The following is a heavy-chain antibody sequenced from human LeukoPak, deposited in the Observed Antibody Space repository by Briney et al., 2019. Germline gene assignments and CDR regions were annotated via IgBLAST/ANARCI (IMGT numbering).Heavy chain of an antibody. V-gene: IGHV1-69*05. J-gene: IGHJ3*02. CDR1: GYTFTSYY. CDR2: ISLIFGTT. D-gene: IGHD3-22*01. Sequence: SVKVSCKASGYTFTSYYMHWVRQAPGQGLEWMGRISLIFGTTKYAQKFQGRLTITTDESTSTAYMELSSLRSEDTAVYYCARGDSSGYSDDVFDIWGQGTMVTVSS. CDR3: ARGDSSGYSDDVFDI.